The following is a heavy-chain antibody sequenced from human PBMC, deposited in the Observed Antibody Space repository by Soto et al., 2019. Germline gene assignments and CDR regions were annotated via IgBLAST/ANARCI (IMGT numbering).Heavy chain of an antibody. J-gene: IGHJ4*02. V-gene: IGHV4-4*02. D-gene: IGHD3-10*01. CDR2: IYHSGST. Sequence: SGTLSLSCAVYCPSIHSPNWWSRAREPPGKGLEWIGEIYHSGSTNYNPSLKSRFTISVDKSKNQFSLKLSSVTAADTAVYYCARRLGGITTVRGVMTLDYWGQGTLVS. CDR3: ARRLGGITTVRGVMTLDY. CDR1: CPSIHSPNW.